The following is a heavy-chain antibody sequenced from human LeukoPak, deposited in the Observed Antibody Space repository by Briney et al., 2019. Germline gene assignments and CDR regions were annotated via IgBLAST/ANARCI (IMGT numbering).Heavy chain of an antibody. J-gene: IGHJ4*02. CDR2: ISYSGST. CDR1: GASISSGGYY. CDR3: ATHGRAYYFDY. V-gene: IGHV4-31*03. D-gene: IGHD1-26*01. Sequence: PSQTLSLTCTVSGASISSGGYYWSWIRQHPGKGLEWIGYISYSGSTYYNPSLKSRVSISVDTSKNQFSLKLSSETAADTAFYYCATHGRAYYFDYWGQGTLVTVSP.